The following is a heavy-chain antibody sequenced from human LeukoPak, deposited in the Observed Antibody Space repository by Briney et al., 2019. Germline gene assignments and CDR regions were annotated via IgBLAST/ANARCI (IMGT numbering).Heavy chain of an antibody. CDR3: AKDTYYYDSSGYSS. CDR1: GFTFSSYA. CDR2: ISGSGGST. Sequence: GGSLRLSCAASGFTFSSYAMSWVRQAPGKGLEWVSAISGSGGSTYYADSVKGRFTISRDNSKNTLYLQMNSLRAEDTAVYYCAKDTYYYDSSGYSSWGQGTLVTVSS. J-gene: IGHJ4*02. D-gene: IGHD3-22*01. V-gene: IGHV3-23*01.